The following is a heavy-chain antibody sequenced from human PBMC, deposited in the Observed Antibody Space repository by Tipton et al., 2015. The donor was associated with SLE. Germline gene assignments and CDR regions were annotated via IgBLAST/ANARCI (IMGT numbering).Heavy chain of an antibody. V-gene: IGHV3-11*04. CDR1: GFTFSDYY. J-gene: IGHJ4*02. D-gene: IGHD4-23*01. Sequence: SLRLSCAASGFTFSDYYMTWIRQAPGKGLEWISYINSSGSPMYYADSVKGRFTISRDNAKNSMYLQMNSLGAEDTAVYYCARAYGGNSEYWGQGTLVTVSS. CDR3: ARAYGGNSEY. CDR2: INSSGSPM.